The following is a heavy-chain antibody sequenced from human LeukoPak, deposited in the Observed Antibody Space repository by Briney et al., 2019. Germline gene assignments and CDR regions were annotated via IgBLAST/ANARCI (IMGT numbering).Heavy chain of an antibody. J-gene: IGHJ3*02. V-gene: IGHV4-59*12. Sequence: PSETLSLTCTVSGGSIRSYYWSWIRQPPGKGLEWIGYIYYSGSTYYNPSLKSRVTISVDTSKNQFSLKLSSVTAADTAVYYCARERFDVAFDIWGQGTMVTVSS. CDR3: ARERFDVAFDI. CDR2: IYYSGST. D-gene: IGHD3-10*01. CDR1: GGSIRSYY.